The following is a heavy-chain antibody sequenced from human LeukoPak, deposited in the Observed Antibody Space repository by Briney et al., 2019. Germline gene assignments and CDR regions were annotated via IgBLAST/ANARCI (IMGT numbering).Heavy chain of an antibody. CDR3: ARVRAVAGTWDAFDI. CDR1: GITFHDYA. J-gene: IGHJ3*02. Sequence: GGSLRLSCAASGITFHDYAMHWVRQAPGKGLEWVSGIGWNSGSIGYADSVKGRFTISRDNAKNSLYLQMNSLRAEDMALYYCARVRAVAGTWDAFDIWGQGTMVTVSS. D-gene: IGHD6-19*01. V-gene: IGHV3-9*03. CDR2: IGWNSGSI.